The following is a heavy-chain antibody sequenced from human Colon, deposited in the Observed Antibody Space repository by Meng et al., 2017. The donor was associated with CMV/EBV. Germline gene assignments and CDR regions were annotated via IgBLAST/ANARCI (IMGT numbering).Heavy chain of an antibody. Sequence: QMILQESGPGLVKPSETLSLTCTVSGEYFSRRTLYWGWVRQPAGKGLEWIGSIHYSGTTYYNPSLKSRVTISLDTSQSQFSLRLTSVTAADTAIYCCARDVNINWFYYWGQGALVTVSS. CDR2: IHYSGTT. V-gene: IGHV4-39*07. J-gene: IGHJ4*02. D-gene: IGHD1-1*01. CDR1: GEYFSRRTLY. CDR3: ARDVNINWFYY.